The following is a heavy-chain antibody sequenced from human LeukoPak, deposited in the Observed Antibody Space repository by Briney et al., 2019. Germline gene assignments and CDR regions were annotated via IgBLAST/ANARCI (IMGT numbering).Heavy chain of an antibody. D-gene: IGHD3-3*01. CDR2: IIPIFGTA. J-gene: IGHJ4*02. V-gene: IGHV1-69*05. CDR1: GGTFSSYA. Sequence: GASVKVSCKASGGTFSSYAISWVRQAPGQGLEWMGGIIPIFGTANYAQKFQGRVTITTDESTSTAYMELSSLRSEDTAVYYCASGGSRITIFGVVPVFDYWGQGTLVTVSS. CDR3: ASGGSRITIFGVVPVFDY.